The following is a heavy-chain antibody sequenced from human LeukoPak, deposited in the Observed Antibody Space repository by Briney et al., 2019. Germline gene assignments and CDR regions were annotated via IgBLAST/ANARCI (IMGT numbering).Heavy chain of an antibody. Sequence: GRSLRLSCAASGFTFSSYAMHWVRQAPGKGLEWVAVISYDGSNKYYADSVKGRFTISRDNSKNTLYLQMKSLRVEDRAVYYCAKDDNWLQFESWGQGTPVTVSS. CDR1: GFTFSSYA. CDR2: ISYDGSNK. D-gene: IGHD5-24*01. J-gene: IGHJ4*02. CDR3: AKDDNWLQFES. V-gene: IGHV3-30*04.